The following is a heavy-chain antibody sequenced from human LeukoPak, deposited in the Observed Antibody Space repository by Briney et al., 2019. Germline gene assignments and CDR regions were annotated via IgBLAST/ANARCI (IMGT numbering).Heavy chain of an antibody. D-gene: IGHD6-19*01. CDR2: ISAYNGNT. CDR3: ARDRLESGYSSGWSDY. CDR1: VYIFIRYG. J-gene: IGHJ4*02. Sequence: ASVKVSCKSSVYIFIRYGMSWVRQAPGQGLEWMGWISAYNGNTNYAQKLQGRVTMTTDTSTSTAYMELRSLRSDDTAVYYCARDRLESGYSSGWSDYWGQGTLVTVSS. V-gene: IGHV1-18*01.